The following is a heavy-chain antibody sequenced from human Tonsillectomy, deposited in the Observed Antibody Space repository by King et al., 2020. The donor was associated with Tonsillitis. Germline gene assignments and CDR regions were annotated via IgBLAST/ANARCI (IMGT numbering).Heavy chain of an antibody. V-gene: IGHV3-30*02. J-gene: IGHJ4*02. D-gene: IGHD3-10*01. CDR1: GFTFRSYG. CDR3: AKDPTCGWFGEELNYFDY. CDR2: IRYDGSKK. Sequence: VQLVESGGGVVQPGGSLRLSCAASGFTFRSYGMHWVRQAPGKGLEWVAFIRYDGSKKYYGDSVKGRFTISRDNSKNTIYLQMNSLRGEDTAVYYCAKDPTCGWFGEELNYFDYWGRGTLVTVSS.